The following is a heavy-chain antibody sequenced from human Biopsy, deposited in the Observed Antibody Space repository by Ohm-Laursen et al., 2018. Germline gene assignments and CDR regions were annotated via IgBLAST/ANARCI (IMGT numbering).Heavy chain of an antibody. Sequence: GSLRLSCAASGFTFSDHYMEWARQAPGKGLEWVGRSRNKANSYTTEYAASVKGRFTISRDESETSMYLQMSGLTVEDTAVYYCARDGVGSYHDYWGQGTLVTVSS. CDR2: SRNKANSYTT. D-gene: IGHD3-16*02. CDR3: ARDGVGSYHDY. V-gene: IGHV3-72*01. CDR1: GFTFSDHY. J-gene: IGHJ4*02.